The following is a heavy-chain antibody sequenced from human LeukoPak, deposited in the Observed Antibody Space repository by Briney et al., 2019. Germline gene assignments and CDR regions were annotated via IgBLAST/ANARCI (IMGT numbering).Heavy chain of an antibody. Sequence: SETLSLTCTVSGGSISSGGYYWSWIRQHPGKGLEWIGYIYYSGSTYYNPSLKSRVAISVDTSKNQFSLRLSSVTAADTAVYYCATKDTAMAPFDYWGQGTLVTVSS. CDR3: ATKDTAMAPFDY. V-gene: IGHV4-31*03. J-gene: IGHJ4*02. CDR1: GGSISSGGYY. CDR2: IYYSGST. D-gene: IGHD5-18*01.